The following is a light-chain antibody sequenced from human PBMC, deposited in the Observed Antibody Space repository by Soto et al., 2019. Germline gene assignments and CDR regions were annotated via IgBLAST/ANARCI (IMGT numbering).Light chain of an antibody. CDR2: DAS. CDR3: QQYENLPT. V-gene: IGKV1-33*01. CDR1: QNINNY. Sequence: DIQMTQSPSSLSASVGDRVAITFQASQNINNYLSWYQQKPGRAPKLLIYDASNLEAGVPSRFRGSGSGTDFTFTISRLQPEDIATYYSQQYENLPTFGQGTRLEIK. J-gene: IGKJ5*01.